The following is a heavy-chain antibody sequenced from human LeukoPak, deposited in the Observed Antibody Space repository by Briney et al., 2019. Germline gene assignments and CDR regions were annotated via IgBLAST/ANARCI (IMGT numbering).Heavy chain of an antibody. Sequence: GESLRLSCAASGFTFSSYAMSWVRQAPGKGPEWVSNISGSGGNTYYADSVKGRFTISRDNSKNTLYLQMNSLRAEDTAVYYCARDRGGLVVVPAANYYYYMDVWGKGTTVTISS. V-gene: IGHV3-23*01. J-gene: IGHJ6*03. D-gene: IGHD2-2*01. CDR3: ARDRGGLVVVPAANYYYYMDV. CDR2: ISGSGGNT. CDR1: GFTFSSYA.